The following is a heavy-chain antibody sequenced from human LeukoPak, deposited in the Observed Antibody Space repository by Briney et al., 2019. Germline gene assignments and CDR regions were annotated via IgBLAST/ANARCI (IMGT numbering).Heavy chain of an antibody. V-gene: IGHV3-74*01. CDR2: INEDGSIT. CDR1: GFTFRTYW. D-gene: IGHD1-26*01. Sequence: GGSLRLSCAVSGFTFRTYWMHWVRQVPGEGQVWVSRINEDGSITNYADSVKGRFSISRDNAKNTLYLQMNSLRAEDTAVYYCGRDLGGRSGYWGQGTLITVSS. CDR3: GRDLGGRSGY. J-gene: IGHJ4*02.